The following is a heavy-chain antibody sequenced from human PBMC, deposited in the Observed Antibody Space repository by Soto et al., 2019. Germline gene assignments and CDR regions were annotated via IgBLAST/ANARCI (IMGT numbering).Heavy chain of an antibody. D-gene: IGHD3-10*01. CDR1: GDSFSLNNAA. CDR3: ARESYGSGSYDGMDV. J-gene: IGHJ6*02. V-gene: IGHV6-1*01. CDR2: TYYRSKWYN. Sequence: SQTLSLTCVISGDSFSLNNAAWNWIRPSPSRGLEWLGRTYYRSKWYNDYAVSVKSRIDINPDTSKNQFSLQLNSVSPEDREVYYCARESYGSGSYDGMDVWGQGTTVTVSS.